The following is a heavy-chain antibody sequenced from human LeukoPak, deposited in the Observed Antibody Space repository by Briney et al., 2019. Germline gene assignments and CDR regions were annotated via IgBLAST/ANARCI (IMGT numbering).Heavy chain of an antibody. V-gene: IGHV1-69*04. J-gene: IGHJ5*02. D-gene: IGHD2-2*01. CDR1: GGTFSSYA. Sequence: SVKVSCKASGGTFSSYAISWVRQATGHGLEWMGRIIPILGIANYAQKFQGRVTITADKSTSTAYMELSSLRSEDTAVYYCASSSTTPGNWFDPWGQGTLVTVSS. CDR2: IIPILGIA. CDR3: ASSSTTPGNWFDP.